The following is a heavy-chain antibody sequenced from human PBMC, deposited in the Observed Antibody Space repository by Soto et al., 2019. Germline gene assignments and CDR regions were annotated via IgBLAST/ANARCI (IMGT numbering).Heavy chain of an antibody. D-gene: IGHD2-15*01. V-gene: IGHV1-18*01. CDR2: ISAYNGNT. CDR1: GYTFTSYG. J-gene: IGHJ5*02. CDR3: ARDYGYCSGGSCYIRWFDP. Sequence: GASVKVSCKASGYTFTSYGISWVRQAPGQGLEWMGWISAYNGNTNYAQKLQGRVTMTTDTSTSTAYMELRSLRSDDTAVYYCARDYGYCSGGSCYIRWFDPWGQGTLVTVS.